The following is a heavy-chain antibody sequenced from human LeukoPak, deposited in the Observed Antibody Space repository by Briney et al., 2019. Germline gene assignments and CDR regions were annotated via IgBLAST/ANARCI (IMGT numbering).Heavy chain of an antibody. CDR3: ARGRSYYDSSGLLY. CDR1: GVSISSYY. D-gene: IGHD3-22*01. J-gene: IGHJ4*02. Sequence: PSETLSLTCNVYGVSISSYYWSWIRQPAGKGLEWIGRIHTSGSTNYNPSLKSRVTISVDTSKNQFSLKLSSVTAADTAVYYCARGRSYYDSSGLLYWGQGTLVTVSS. V-gene: IGHV4-4*07. CDR2: IHTSGST.